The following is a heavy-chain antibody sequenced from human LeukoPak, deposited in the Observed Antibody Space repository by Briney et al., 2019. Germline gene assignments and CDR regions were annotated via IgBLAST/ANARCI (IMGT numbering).Heavy chain of an antibody. V-gene: IGHV3-23*01. CDR1: GFTFSSYA. J-gene: IGHJ6*03. Sequence: GGSLRLSCAASGFTFSSYAMSWVRQAPGKGLEWVSAISGSGGSTYYADSVKGRFTISRDNSKNTLYLQMNSLRAEDTAVYYCAKDGFEQLVLAPMDVWGKGTTVTVPS. CDR2: ISGSGGST. D-gene: IGHD6-6*01. CDR3: AKDGFEQLVLAPMDV.